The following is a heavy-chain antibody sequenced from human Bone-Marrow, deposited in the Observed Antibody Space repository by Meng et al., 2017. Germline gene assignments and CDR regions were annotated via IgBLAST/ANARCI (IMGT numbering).Heavy chain of an antibody. CDR3: ASLYGDSSVWYLDL. V-gene: IGHV4-59*12. D-gene: IGHD4-17*01. Sequence: LQESGQGLVKPSETLSLPCTVSRGYINSFFLSCIRQPPGKVPEGIGYISYSGSTNYNPSLKSRVTISVDTSKNQFSLRLNSVTAADTAVYYCASLYGDSSVWYLDLWGRGTLVTVSS. J-gene: IGHJ2*01. CDR1: RGYINSFF. CDR2: ISYSGST.